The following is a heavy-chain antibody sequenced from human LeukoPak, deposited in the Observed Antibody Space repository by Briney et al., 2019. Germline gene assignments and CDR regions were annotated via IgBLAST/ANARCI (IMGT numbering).Heavy chain of an antibody. CDR3: ARRQYQLLGGYYYYMDV. CDR1: GYTFTGYY. V-gene: IGHV1-2*02. J-gene: IGHJ6*03. D-gene: IGHD2-2*01. CDR2: INPNSGGT. Sequence: ASVKVSCKASGYTFTGYYMHWVRQAPGQGLEWMGWINPNSGGTNYAQKFQGRVTMTRDTSISTAYMELSRLRSDDTAVYYCARRQYQLLGGYYYYMDVWGKGPRSPSP.